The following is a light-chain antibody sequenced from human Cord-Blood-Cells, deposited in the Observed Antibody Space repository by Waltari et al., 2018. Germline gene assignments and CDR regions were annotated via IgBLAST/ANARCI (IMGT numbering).Light chain of an antibody. V-gene: IGLV2-14*01. CDR3: SSYTSSSTPVV. Sequence: QSALTQPASVSGSPGQSITISCTGTRSDVGGYKYSSSYQPHPGKAPKLMIYDVSNRPSGFSNRFSVSKSCNTTSLTISVLQAEDEADYYCSSYTSSSTPVVFGGGTKLTVL. CDR1: RSDVGGYKY. J-gene: IGLJ2*01. CDR2: DVS.